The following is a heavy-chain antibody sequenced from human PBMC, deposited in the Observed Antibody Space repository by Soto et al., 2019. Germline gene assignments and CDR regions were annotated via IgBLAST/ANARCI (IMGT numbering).Heavy chain of an antibody. Sequence: GXTLVNPTQTLTLTCTVSGFSLSTSGVAVGWIRQPPGKALEWLAVIYGNDNKQYSASLNTRLTITKDTSKNQVVLTMTNMDPXXXXXYXXXXXRXTXXRCWFDSWGQGTPVTVXS. CDR3: XXXRXTXXRCWFDS. CDR2: IYGNDNK. V-gene: IGHV2-5*01. CDR1: GFSLSTSGVA. J-gene: IGHJ5*01.